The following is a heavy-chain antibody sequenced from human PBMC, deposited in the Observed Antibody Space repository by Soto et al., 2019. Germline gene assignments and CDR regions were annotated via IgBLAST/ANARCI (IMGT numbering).Heavy chain of an antibody. CDR2: VNQDGSAI. J-gene: IGHJ4*02. Sequence: GGSLRLSCVASGFTLSTYWMTWVRQAPGKGLEWVANVNQDGSAIHYVHSVEGRFTISRDNTKNSLYLQMNSLRAEDMAVYYCARAIYGSGSLWGQGTLVTVSS. CDR1: GFTLSTYW. D-gene: IGHD3-10*01. V-gene: IGHV3-7*03. CDR3: ARAIYGSGSL.